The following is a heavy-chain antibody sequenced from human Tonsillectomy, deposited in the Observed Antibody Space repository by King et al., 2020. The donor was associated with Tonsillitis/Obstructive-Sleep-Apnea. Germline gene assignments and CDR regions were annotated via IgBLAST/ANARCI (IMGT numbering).Heavy chain of an antibody. J-gene: IGHJ4*02. V-gene: IGHV3-33*01. Sequence: QLVQSGGGVVQPGRSLRLSCAASGFTFSSYGMHWVRQAPGKGLEWVAVIWYDGSNKYYADSVKGRFTISRDNSKNTLYLQMNSLRAEDTAVYYCARDQDIVVVSAAYYFDYWGQGTLVTVSS. CDR2: IWYDGSNK. D-gene: IGHD2-2*01. CDR1: GFTFSSYG. CDR3: ARDQDIVVVSAAYYFDY.